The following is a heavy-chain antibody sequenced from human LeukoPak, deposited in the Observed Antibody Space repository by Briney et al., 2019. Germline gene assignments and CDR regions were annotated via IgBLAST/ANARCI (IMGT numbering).Heavy chain of an antibody. CDR3: ARDGEMATIENYFEY. J-gene: IGHJ4*02. CDR1: GGSISNYY. Sequence: SETLSLTCTVSGGSISNYYWSWIRQPAGKGLEWVGRIYTSGSTNYNPSLKSRVTISVDTSKNQFSLKLSSVTAADTAVYYCARDGEMATIENYFEYWGQGTLVTVSS. D-gene: IGHD5-24*01. CDR2: IYTSGST. V-gene: IGHV4-4*07.